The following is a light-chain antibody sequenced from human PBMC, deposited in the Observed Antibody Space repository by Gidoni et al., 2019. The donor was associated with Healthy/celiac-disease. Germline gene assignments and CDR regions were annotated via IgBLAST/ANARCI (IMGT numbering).Light chain of an antibody. V-gene: IGLV2-14*03. CDR2: DVS. Sequence: QSALTQHASVSGSPGQSITISCTGTSSDVGGYNYVSWYQQHPGKAPKLMIYDVSNRPSGVSNRFSGSKSGNTASLTISGLQAEDEADYYCSSYTSSSTVVFG. CDR3: SSYTSSSTVV. J-gene: IGLJ2*01. CDR1: SSDVGGYNY.